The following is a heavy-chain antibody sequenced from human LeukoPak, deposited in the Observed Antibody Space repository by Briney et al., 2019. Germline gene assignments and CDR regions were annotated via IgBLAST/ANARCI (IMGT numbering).Heavy chain of an antibody. CDR3: AKDDLWFGELWRGHYFDY. V-gene: IGHV3-23*01. D-gene: IGHD3-10*01. CDR1: GFTFSSYW. Sequence: GGSLRLSCAASGFTFSSYWMSWVRQAPGKGLEWVSAISGSGGSTYYADSVKGRFTISRDNSKNTLYLQMNSLRAEDTAVYYCAKDDLWFGELWRGHYFDYWGQGTLVTVSS. CDR2: ISGSGGST. J-gene: IGHJ4*02.